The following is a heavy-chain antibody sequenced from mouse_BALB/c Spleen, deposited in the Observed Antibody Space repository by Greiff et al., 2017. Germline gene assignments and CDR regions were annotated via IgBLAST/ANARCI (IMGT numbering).Heavy chain of an antibody. D-gene: IGHD1-1*01. CDR1: GFTFSSYA. V-gene: IGHV5-6-5*01. Sequence: DVMLVESGGGLVKPGGSLKLSCAASGFTFSSYAMSWVRQTPEKRLEWVASISSGGSTYYPDSVKGRFTISRDNARNILYLQMSSLRSEDTAMYYCARADNYGGNYYAMDYWGQGTSVTVSS. CDR3: ARADNYGGNYYAMDY. J-gene: IGHJ4*01. CDR2: ISSGGST.